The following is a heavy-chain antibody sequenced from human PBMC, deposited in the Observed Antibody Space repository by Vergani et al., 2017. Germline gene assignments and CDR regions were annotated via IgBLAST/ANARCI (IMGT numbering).Heavy chain of an antibody. CDR1: GYTLTGYY. Sequence: QVQLVQSGAEVKKPGASVKVSCKASGYTLTGYYMHWVRQAPGQGLEWMGWIIPIFGTANYAQKFQGRVTITADESTSTAYMELSSLRSEDTAVYYCARDRPRYCSSTSFYRRIGDYYYYGMDVWGQGTTVTVSS. J-gene: IGHJ6*02. CDR3: ARDRPRYCSSTSFYRRIGDYYYYGMDV. V-gene: IGHV1-69*01. CDR2: IIPIFGTA. D-gene: IGHD2-2*01.